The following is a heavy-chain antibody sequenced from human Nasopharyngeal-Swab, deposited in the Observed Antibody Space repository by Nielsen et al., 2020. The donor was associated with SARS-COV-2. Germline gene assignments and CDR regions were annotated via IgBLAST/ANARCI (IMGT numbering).Heavy chain of an antibody. CDR2: ILPLFGTA. D-gene: IGHD3-22*01. CDR3: ASGYYYDSSGPQYGMNV. J-gene: IGHJ6*02. Sequence: WVRQAPGQGLEWMGGILPLFGTANYAQKFQGRVTITADESTSTAYMELSSLRSEDTAVYYCASGYYYDSSGPQYGMNVWGQGTTVTVSS. V-gene: IGHV1-69*01.